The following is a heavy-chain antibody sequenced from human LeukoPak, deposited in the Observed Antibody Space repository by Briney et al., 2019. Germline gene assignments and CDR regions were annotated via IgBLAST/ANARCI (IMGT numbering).Heavy chain of an antibody. CDR1: GGSFSGYY. V-gene: IGHV4-34*01. Sequence: PSETLSLTCAVYGGSFSGYYWIWIRQPPGKGLEWIGEINHSGSTNYNPSLKSRVTISVDTSKNQFSLKLSSVTAADTAVYYCARGYPNERYNWFDPWGQGTLVTVSS. CDR3: ARGYPNERYNWFDP. J-gene: IGHJ5*02. CDR2: INHSGST. D-gene: IGHD1-1*01.